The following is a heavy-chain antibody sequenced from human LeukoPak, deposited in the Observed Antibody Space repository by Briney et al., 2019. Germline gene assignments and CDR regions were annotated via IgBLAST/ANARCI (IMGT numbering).Heavy chain of an antibody. CDR2: ISSSSSYI. J-gene: IGHJ4*02. D-gene: IGHD6-13*01. Sequence: GGSLRLSCAASGFTFSSHSMNWVRQAPGKGLEWVSSISSSSSYIYYADSVKGRFTISRDNAKNSLYLQMNSLRAEDTAVYYCARRIAAAGGSDYWGQGTLVTVSS. CDR3: ARRIAAAGGSDY. CDR1: GFTFSSHS. V-gene: IGHV3-21*01.